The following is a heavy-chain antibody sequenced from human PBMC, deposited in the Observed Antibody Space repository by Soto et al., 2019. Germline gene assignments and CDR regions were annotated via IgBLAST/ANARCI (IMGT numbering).Heavy chain of an antibody. V-gene: IGHV4-39*01. CDR3: ARLEGLATISYYFDF. CDR2: IYYRGNA. J-gene: IGHJ4*02. D-gene: IGHD5-12*01. Sequence: QLQLQESGPGLVKPSETLSLTCSVSDDSINSDKYYWGWIRQPPGKGLEWIGSIYYRGNAYYNPSLQTRVTISPEKSKSQFSLKLNSVTAADSAVYFCARLEGLATISYYFDFWGPGALVNVSS. CDR1: DDSINSDKYY.